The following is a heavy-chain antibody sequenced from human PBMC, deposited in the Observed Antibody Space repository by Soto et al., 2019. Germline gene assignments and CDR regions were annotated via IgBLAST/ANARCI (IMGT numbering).Heavy chain of an antibody. CDR3: ATSGGGWYLY. D-gene: IGHD6-19*01. J-gene: IGHJ4*02. CDR1: GYTFSSYD. Sequence: QVQLVQSGAEVKKPGASVKVSCKASGYTFSSYDINWVRQATGQGLGWMGWLNPNSGYTGYAQKFQGRVTLTRNTSINTAYIELSSLTSDDTAVYYCATSGGGWYLYWGQGTLVTVSS. V-gene: IGHV1-8*01. CDR2: LNPNSGYT.